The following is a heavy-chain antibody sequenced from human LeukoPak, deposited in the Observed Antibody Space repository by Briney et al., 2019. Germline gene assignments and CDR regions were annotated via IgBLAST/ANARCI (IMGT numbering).Heavy chain of an antibody. J-gene: IGHJ4*02. D-gene: IGHD1-14*01. CDR1: GFTFSNYG. CDR3: AKDRTATKYLFHC. CDR2: ISNDGSGE. Sequence: GGSLRLSCVASGFTFSNYGMHWVRQAPGKGLEWVAVISNDGSGEYYADSVKGRFTISRDNSKTTLYLQMNSLRIEDTAVYYCAKDRTATKYLFHCWGQGTLVTVSS. V-gene: IGHV3-30*18.